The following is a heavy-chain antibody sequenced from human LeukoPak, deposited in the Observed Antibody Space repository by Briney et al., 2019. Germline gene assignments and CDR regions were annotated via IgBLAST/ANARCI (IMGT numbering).Heavy chain of an antibody. CDR3: AKAYGANYFDY. CDR2: IRCDESNN. Sequence: PGGSLRLSCAASGFTFSSYGMHWVRQAPGKGLEWVAFIRCDESNNYYADSVKGRFTISRDNSKNTTYLQMNSLRAEDTAVYYCAKAYGANYFDYWGQATLVIVSP. CDR1: GFTFSSYG. V-gene: IGHV3-30*02. D-gene: IGHD4-17*01. J-gene: IGHJ4*02.